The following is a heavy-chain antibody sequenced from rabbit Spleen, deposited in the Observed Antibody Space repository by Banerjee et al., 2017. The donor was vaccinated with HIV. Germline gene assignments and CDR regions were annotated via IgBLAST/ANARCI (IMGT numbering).Heavy chain of an antibody. CDR3: ARDAGSSFSSYGMDL. CDR1: GFSFSSSYY. Sequence: QEQLEESGGDLVKPGASLTLTCTASGFSFSSSYYMCWVRQAPGKGLEWIGCIYTGGSGSTYYASWAKGRFTISKTSSTTVTLQMTSLTAADTATYFCARDAGSSFSSYGMDLWGPGTLVTVS. CDR2: IYTGGSGST. J-gene: IGHJ6*01. V-gene: IGHV1S45*01. D-gene: IGHD8-1*01.